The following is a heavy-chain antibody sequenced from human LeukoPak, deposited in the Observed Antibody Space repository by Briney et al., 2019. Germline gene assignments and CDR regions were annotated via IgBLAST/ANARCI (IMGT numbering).Heavy chain of an antibody. Sequence: SETLSLTCTVSGGSISSYYWSWIRQPAGKGLEWIGRIYTSGSTNYNPSLKSRVTMSVDTYKNQFSLKLSSVTAADTAVYYCAGYGSGSYYNLAFDYWGQGTLVTVSS. CDR1: GGSISSYY. CDR2: IYTSGST. V-gene: IGHV4-4*07. J-gene: IGHJ4*02. D-gene: IGHD3-10*01. CDR3: AGYGSGSYYNLAFDY.